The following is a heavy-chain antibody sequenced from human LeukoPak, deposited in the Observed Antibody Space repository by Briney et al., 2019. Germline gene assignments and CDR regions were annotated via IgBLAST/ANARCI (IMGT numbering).Heavy chain of an antibody. V-gene: IGHV3-33*01. CDR2: IWYDGSNK. CDR3: ARDSGSEALDY. J-gene: IGHJ4*02. Sequence: PGRSLRLSCAASGFTFSSYGMHWVRQAPGKGLEWVAVIWYDGSNKYYADSVKGRFTISRDNAKNSLYLQMNSLRAEDTAVYYCARDSGSEALDYWGQGTLVTVSS. CDR1: GFTFSSYG. D-gene: IGHD6-25*01.